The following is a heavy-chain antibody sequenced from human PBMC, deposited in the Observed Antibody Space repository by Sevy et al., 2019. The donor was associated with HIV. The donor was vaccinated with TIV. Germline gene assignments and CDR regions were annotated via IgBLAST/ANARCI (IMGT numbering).Heavy chain of an antibody. CDR1: GFPFSTYA. V-gene: IGHV3-23*01. J-gene: IGHJ4*02. D-gene: IGHD3-10*01. CDR2: ISGNGDNT. Sequence: GGSLRLSCAASGFPFSTYAMSWVRQAPGKGLEWVSAISGNGDNTYYTDSVKGRFTISRDNSKKTLFLHMNSLRAEDTAVYYCTKSPIQAGFDYWDQGTLVTVSS. CDR3: TKSPIQAGFDY.